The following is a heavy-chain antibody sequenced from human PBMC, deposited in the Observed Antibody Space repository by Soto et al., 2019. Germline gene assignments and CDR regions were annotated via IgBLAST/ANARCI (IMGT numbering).Heavy chain of an antibody. V-gene: IGHV4-59*08. J-gene: IGHJ4*02. Sequence: QVQLQESGPGLVKPSETLSLTCTVSGGSISTYYWSWIRQPPGKGLEWIGYIYYSGSTNYNPSLKSRVTISVDTSKNLFSLKLSSVTAADTAVYYCARGGGSPDYWAQGTLVTVSS. CDR2: IYYSGST. CDR3: ARGGGSPDY. CDR1: GGSISTYY. D-gene: IGHD1-26*01.